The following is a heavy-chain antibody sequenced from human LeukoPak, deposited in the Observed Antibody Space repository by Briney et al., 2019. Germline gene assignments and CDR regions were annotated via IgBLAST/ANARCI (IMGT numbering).Heavy chain of an antibody. D-gene: IGHD3-22*01. Sequence: SVKVSCKASGGTFSSYAISWVRQAPGQGLEWMGRIIPILGIANYAQKFQGRVTITADKSTSTAYMELSSLRSEDKAVYYCARDPYYYDSSGGSDPWGQGTLVTVSS. CDR2: IIPILGIA. J-gene: IGHJ5*02. CDR3: ARDPYYYDSSGGSDP. V-gene: IGHV1-69*04. CDR1: GGTFSSYA.